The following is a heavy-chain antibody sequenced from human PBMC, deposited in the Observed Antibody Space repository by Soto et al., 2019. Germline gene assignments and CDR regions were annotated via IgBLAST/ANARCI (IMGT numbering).Heavy chain of an antibody. D-gene: IGHD3-3*01. CDR1: GYTFSDYY. CDR2: IDTSGTKI. J-gene: IGHJ4*02. V-gene: IGHV3-11*01. CDR3: ASHYDMWSGYLSPVDY. Sequence: GGSLRLSCAASGYTFSDYYMSWIRQAPGKGLEWITYIDTSGTKIYYADSVKGRFTITRDNAKNSLYLEMNSLRDEDTAVYYCASHYDMWSGYLSPVDYWGQGTLVTVSS.